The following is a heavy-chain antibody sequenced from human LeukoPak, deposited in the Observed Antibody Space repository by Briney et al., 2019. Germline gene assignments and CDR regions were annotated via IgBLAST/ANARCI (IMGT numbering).Heavy chain of an antibody. CDR3: ARDLIYGYGGLPEDY. D-gene: IGHD4-23*01. Sequence: GGSLRLSCAASGFTFSSYAMHWVRQAPGKGLEWVAVISYDGSNKYYADSVKGRFTISRDNSKNTLYLQMNSLRAEDTAVYYCARDLIYGYGGLPEDYWGQGTLVTVSS. CDR2: ISYDGSNK. CDR1: GFTFSSYA. J-gene: IGHJ4*02. V-gene: IGHV3-30-3*01.